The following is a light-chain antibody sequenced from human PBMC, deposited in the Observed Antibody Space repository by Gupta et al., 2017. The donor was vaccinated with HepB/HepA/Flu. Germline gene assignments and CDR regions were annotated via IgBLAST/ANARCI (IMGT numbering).Light chain of an antibody. CDR1: SSNIGADYV. CDR3: QSYDSSLRV. J-gene: IGLJ3*02. V-gene: IGLV1-40*01. Sequence: QSVLTQPPSASAAPGQRVTISCTGSSSNIGADYVVHWYQQHPGTAPNLLIYGISKRPAGVPDRFSGSKSGTSASLTISGLQAEDEADYYCQSYDSSLRVFGGGTKLTVL. CDR2: GIS.